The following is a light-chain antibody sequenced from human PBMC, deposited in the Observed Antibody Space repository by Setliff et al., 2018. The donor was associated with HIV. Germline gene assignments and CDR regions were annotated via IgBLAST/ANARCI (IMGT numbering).Light chain of an antibody. CDR3: SSYTGGSTYV. Sequence: QSALTQPASVSGSPGQSITISCTGTSSDVGGYNFVTWYQQHPGQAPKLLIYDVSNRPSGVSNRFSGSKSGNTASLTISGLQAEDEADYYCSSYTGGSTYVFGTGTKVTVL. CDR2: DVS. V-gene: IGLV2-14*03. J-gene: IGLJ1*01. CDR1: SSDVGGYNF.